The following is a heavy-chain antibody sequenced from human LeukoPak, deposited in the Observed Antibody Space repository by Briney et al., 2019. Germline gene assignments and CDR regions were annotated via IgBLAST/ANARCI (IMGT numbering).Heavy chain of an antibody. CDR2: IYYSGST. D-gene: IGHD1-14*01. CDR3: AGLTARSWFDP. Sequence: SETLSLTCTVSGGSVSSYSHYWSWIRQPPGKGLEWIGYIYYSGSTNYNPSLKSRVTISIDTSKNQFSLKLSSVTATDTAVYYCAGLTARSWFDPWGQGTLVTVSS. J-gene: IGHJ5*02. V-gene: IGHV4-61*01. CDR1: GGSVSSYSHY.